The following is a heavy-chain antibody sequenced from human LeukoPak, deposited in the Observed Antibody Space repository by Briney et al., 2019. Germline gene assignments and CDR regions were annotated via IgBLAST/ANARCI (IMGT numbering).Heavy chain of an antibody. J-gene: IGHJ4*02. CDR2: IIPIFGTA. D-gene: IGHD3-10*01. CDR1: GGTFSSYA. CDR3: ARARELYTMVRGVIPSYFDY. Sequence: GSSVKVSCKASGGTFSSYAISWVRQAPGQGLEWMGGIIPIFGTANYAQKFRGRVTITADKSTRTAYMELSSLRSEDTAVYYCARARELYTMVRGVIPSYFDYWGQGTLVTVSS. V-gene: IGHV1-69*06.